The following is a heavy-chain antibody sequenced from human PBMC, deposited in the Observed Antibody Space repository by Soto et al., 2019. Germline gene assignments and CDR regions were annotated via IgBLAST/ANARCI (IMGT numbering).Heavy chain of an antibody. V-gene: IGHV3-23*01. CDR3: ATTREISSGYPPWGEYGMDV. D-gene: IGHD3-22*01. J-gene: IGHJ6*02. Sequence: EVQLLESGGGLVQPGGSLRLSCAASGFTFSSYAMSWVRQAPGKGLEWVSDISGTGYSTYYADSVKGRFTISRDNSKNTLYLQMNSLIAEDTAVYYGATTREISSGYPPWGEYGMDVWGQGTTVTVSS. CDR1: GFTFSSYA. CDR2: ISGTGYST.